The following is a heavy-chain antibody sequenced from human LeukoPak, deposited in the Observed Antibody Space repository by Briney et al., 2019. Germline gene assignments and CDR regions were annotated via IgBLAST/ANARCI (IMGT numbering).Heavy chain of an antibody. CDR1: GFTFRRFW. Sequence: GGSLRLSCAASGFTFRRFWMTWVRQAPGKGLEWVANIKEDGTEKYCVDSLKGRFSISRGNAKESLYLQMNSLRADDTAVYYCAREGYDLGAFDIWGQGTMVTVSS. CDR3: AREGYDLGAFDI. J-gene: IGHJ3*02. CDR2: IKEDGTEK. D-gene: IGHD1-20*01. V-gene: IGHV3-7*03.